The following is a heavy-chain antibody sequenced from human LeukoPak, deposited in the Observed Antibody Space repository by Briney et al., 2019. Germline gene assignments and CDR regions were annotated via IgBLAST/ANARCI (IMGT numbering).Heavy chain of an antibody. J-gene: IGHJ4*02. CDR2: IYHSGST. D-gene: IGHD3-9*01. CDR3: ARNPVQTGFYFDY. V-gene: IGHV4-30-2*01. CDR1: GGSISSGGYY. Sequence: SETLSLTCTVSGGSISSGGYYWSWIRQPPGKGLEWIGYIYHSGSTYYNPSLKSRVTISVDKSKNQFSLRLRSVTAADTAVYYCARNPVQTGFYFDYWGQGTLVTVSS.